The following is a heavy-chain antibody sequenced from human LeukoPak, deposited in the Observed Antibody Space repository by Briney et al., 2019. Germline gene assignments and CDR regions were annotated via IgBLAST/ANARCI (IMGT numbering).Heavy chain of an antibody. D-gene: IGHD6-19*01. CDR1: GGSFSGYY. V-gene: IGHV4-34*01. J-gene: IGHJ5*02. CDR3: ARGRGAVAGTEWFDP. CDR2: INHSGST. Sequence: SETLSLTRAVYGGSFSGYYWSWIRQPPGKGLEWIGEINHSGSTNYNPSLKSRVTISVDTSKNQFSLKLSSVTAADTAVYYCARGRGAVAGTEWFDPWGQGTLVTVSS.